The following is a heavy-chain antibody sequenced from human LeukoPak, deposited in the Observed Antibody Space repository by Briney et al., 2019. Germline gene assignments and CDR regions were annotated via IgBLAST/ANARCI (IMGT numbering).Heavy chain of an antibody. CDR3: ARRSPDYYDSSGYYHH. D-gene: IGHD3-22*01. Sequence: PGESLKISCKGSGYSFTSYWIGWVRQMPGKGLEWMGIIYPGDSDTRYSPSFQGQVTISADKSISTAYLQWSSLKASDTAMYYCARRSPDYYDSSGYYHHWGQGTLDTVSS. CDR2: IYPGDSDT. CDR1: GYSFTSYW. V-gene: IGHV5-51*01. J-gene: IGHJ5*02.